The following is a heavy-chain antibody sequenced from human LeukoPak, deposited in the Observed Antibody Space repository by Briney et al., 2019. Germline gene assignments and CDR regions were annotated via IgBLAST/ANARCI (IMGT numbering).Heavy chain of an antibody. CDR3: AKCLGGNLVWYFDY. V-gene: IGHV3-23*01. Sequence: GGSLRLSCAASGFTFSSYAMSWVRQAPGKGLEWVSAISGSGGSTYYADSVKGRFTISGDNSKNTLYLQMNSLRAEDTAVYYCAKCLGGNLVWYFDYWGQGTLVTVSS. J-gene: IGHJ4*02. CDR1: GFTFSSYA. D-gene: IGHD1-14*01. CDR2: ISGSGGST.